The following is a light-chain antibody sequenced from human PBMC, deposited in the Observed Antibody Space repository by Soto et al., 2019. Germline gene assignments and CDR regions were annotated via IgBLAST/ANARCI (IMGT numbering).Light chain of an antibody. J-gene: IGKJ1*01. CDR1: QSISDR. CDR3: QQYNSYSWT. V-gene: IGKV1-5*03. Sequence: DFLMTQSPSTLSASVGDRVTITCRASQSISDRLAWYQQKPGNAPKLLIYKASSLQSGVPSRFSGSGSGTEFTLTIISLQPDYFAMYYCQQYNSYSWTFGQGTKVEIK. CDR2: KAS.